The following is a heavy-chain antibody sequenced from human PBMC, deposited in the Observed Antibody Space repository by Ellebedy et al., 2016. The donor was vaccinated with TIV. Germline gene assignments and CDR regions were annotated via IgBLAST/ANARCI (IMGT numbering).Heavy chain of an antibody. CDR3: ARVLLTTYRPICGMDV. CDR2: ISYDGSNK. CDR1: GFTFSSYA. V-gene: IGHV3-30-3*01. J-gene: IGHJ6*02. D-gene: IGHD4-17*01. Sequence: GESLKISCAASGFTFSSYAMHWVRQAPGKGLEWVAVISYDGSNKYYADSVKGRFTISRDNSKNTLYLQMNSLRAEDTAVYYCARVLLTTYRPICGMDVWGQGTTVTVSS.